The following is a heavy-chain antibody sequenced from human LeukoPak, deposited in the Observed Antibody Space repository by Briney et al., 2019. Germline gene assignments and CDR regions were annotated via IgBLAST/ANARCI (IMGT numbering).Heavy chain of an antibody. V-gene: IGHV3-48*01. CDR2: TSSSGSTI. J-gene: IGHJ4*02. CDR1: GFTFDDYG. Sequence: GGSLRLSCAASGFTFDDYGMSWVRQAPGKGLEWVSYTSSSGSTIYYADSVKGRFTISRDNAKNSLYLQMNSLRAEDTAVYYCARSYYDFWSGPVTIDYWGQGTLVTVSS. D-gene: IGHD3-3*01. CDR3: ARSYYDFWSGPVTIDY.